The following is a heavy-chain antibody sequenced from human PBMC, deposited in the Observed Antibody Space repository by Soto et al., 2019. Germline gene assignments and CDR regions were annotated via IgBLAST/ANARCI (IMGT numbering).Heavy chain of an antibody. CDR2: ISAYNGNT. CDR3: ARETYYDFWSGYYSYYGMDV. V-gene: IGHV1-18*01. D-gene: IGHD3-3*01. Sequence: ASVKVSCKASGYTFTSYGISWVRQAPGQGLEWMGWISAYNGNTNYAQKLQGRVTMTTDTSTSTAYMELRSLRSDDTAVYYCARETYYDFWSGYYSYYGMDVWGQGTTVTV. J-gene: IGHJ6*02. CDR1: GYTFTSYG.